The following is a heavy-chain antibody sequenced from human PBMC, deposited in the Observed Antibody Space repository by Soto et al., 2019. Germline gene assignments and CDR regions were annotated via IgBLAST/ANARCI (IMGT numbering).Heavy chain of an antibody. Sequence: VRLSCAASGFTFSSYAMSWVRQAPGKGLEWVSAISGSGGSTYYADSVKGRFTISRDNSKNTLYLQMNSLRAEDTAVYYCAKDRDYGEVGMDVWGQGTTVTVSS. J-gene: IGHJ6*02. D-gene: IGHD4-17*01. CDR1: GFTFSSYA. CDR3: AKDRDYGEVGMDV. V-gene: IGHV3-23*01. CDR2: ISGSGGST.